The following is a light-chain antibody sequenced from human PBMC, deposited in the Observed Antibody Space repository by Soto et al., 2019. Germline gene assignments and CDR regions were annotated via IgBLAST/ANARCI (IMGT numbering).Light chain of an antibody. CDR1: QTVSSNY. CDR3: QQYTGPSTT. CDR2: GAS. Sequence: PGERATLSCRASQTVSSNYLAWCHQRPGQAPRLLIYGASTRAAGIPDRFSGSGSGTDFTLTITRLEPEDSAVYFCQQYTGPSTTFGQGTRLEIK. V-gene: IGKV3-20*01. J-gene: IGKJ5*01.